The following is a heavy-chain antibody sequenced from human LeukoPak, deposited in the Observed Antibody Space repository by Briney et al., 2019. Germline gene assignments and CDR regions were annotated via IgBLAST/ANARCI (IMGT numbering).Heavy chain of an antibody. CDR3: ARITTRYFDY. J-gene: IGHJ4*02. D-gene: IGHD1-1*01. CDR2: IKQDGIEK. Sequence: GGSLRLSCAASGFTFSNYWMTWVRQAPGKGLEWVANIKQDGIEKYYVDSVKGRFTISRDNAKNSLFQQMDSLSAEDTAVYYCARITTRYFDYWGQGTLVTVSS. V-gene: IGHV3-7*05. CDR1: GFTFSNYW.